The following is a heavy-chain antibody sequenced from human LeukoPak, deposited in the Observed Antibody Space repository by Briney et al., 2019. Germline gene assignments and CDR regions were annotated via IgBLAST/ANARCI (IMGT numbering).Heavy chain of an antibody. CDR1: GFTFSNAW. J-gene: IGHJ4*02. V-gene: IGHV3-72*01. CDR3: SRVVVRGIIITEYYFDY. CDR2: TRNKANSYTT. Sequence: GGSLRLSCAASGFTFSNAWMSWVRQAPGKGLEWVGRTRNKANSYTTEYAASVKGRFTISRDDSKNSLYLQMNSLKTEDTAVYYCSRVVVRGIIITEYYFDYWGQGTLVTVSS. D-gene: IGHD3-10*01.